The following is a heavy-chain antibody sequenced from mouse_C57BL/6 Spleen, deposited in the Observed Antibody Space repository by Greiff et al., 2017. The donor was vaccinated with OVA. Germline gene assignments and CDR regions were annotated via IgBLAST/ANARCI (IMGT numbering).Heavy chain of an antibody. V-gene: IGHV1-22*01. J-gene: IGHJ4*01. CDR3: ARGNWDPRYAMDY. CDR1: GYTFTDYN. CDR2: INPNNGGT. D-gene: IGHD4-1*01. Sequence: VQLKESGPELVKPGASVKMSCKASGYTFTDYNMHWVKQSHGKSLEWIGYINPNNGGTSYNQKFKGKATLTVNKSSSTAYMELRSLTSEDSAVYYCARGNWDPRYAMDYWGQGTSVTVSS.